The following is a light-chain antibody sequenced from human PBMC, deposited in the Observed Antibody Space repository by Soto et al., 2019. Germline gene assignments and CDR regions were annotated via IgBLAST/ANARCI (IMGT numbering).Light chain of an antibody. V-gene: IGLV2-14*01. CDR1: SSDVGGYNN. J-gene: IGLJ2*01. CDR3: SSYTISSPHVV. CDR2: DVS. Sequence: QSALTQPASVSGSPGQSITISCTGTSSDVGGYNNVSWYQRHPGKAPKLMIYDVSNRPSGVSNRCSGSTSGNTASLTISGLQDEDEADYYCSSYTISSPHVVFGGGTKVTVL.